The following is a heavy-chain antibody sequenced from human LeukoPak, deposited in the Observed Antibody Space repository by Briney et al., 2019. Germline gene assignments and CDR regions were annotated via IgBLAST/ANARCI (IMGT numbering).Heavy chain of an antibody. CDR3: ARDKEDFGMDV. CDR1: GFTFSSYD. J-gene: IGHJ6*02. D-gene: IGHD2-15*01. V-gene: IGHV3-13*01. Sequence: PGGSLRLSCAAPGFTFSSYDMHWVRHATGKGLEWVSAIGTAGDTYYPGSVKGRFTISRENAKNSLYLQMNSLRAGDTAVYYCARDKEDFGMDVWGQGTTVTVSS. CDR2: IGTAGDT.